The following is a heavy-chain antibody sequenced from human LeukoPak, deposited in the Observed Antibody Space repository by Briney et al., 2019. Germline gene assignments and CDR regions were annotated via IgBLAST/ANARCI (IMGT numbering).Heavy chain of an antibody. CDR3: AKDNGSGWCVY. Sequence: GGSLRLSCAASGFTFDDYAMHWVRQAPGKGLEWVSGISWNSGSIGYADSVKGRFTISRDNAKNSLYLQMNSLRAEDTALYYCAKDNGSGWCVYWGQGTLVTVSS. CDR2: ISWNSGSI. V-gene: IGHV3-9*01. D-gene: IGHD6-19*01. J-gene: IGHJ4*02. CDR1: GFTFDDYA.